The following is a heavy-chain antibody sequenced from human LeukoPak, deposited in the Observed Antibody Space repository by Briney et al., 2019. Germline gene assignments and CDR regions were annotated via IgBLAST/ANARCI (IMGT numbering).Heavy chain of an antibody. Sequence: GGSLRLTCTVSGFTVSSNSMSWVRQPPGKGLEWVSFIYSDNTHYSDSVKGRFTISRDNSKNTLYLQMNSLRAEDTAVYYCARRAGAYSHPYDYWGQGTLVTVSS. CDR3: ARRAGAYSHPYDY. D-gene: IGHD4/OR15-4a*01. CDR2: IYSDNT. CDR1: GFTVSSNS. J-gene: IGHJ4*02. V-gene: IGHV3-53*01.